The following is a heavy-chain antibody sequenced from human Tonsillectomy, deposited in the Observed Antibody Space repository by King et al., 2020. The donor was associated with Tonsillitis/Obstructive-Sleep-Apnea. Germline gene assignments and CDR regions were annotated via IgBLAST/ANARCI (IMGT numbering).Heavy chain of an antibody. J-gene: IGHJ5*02. D-gene: IGHD6-13*01. CDR1: GGSIRSYY. CDR3: ARVVAAAGTSDWFDP. Sequence: QLQESGPGLVKPSETLSLTCTVSGGSIRSYYWSWFRQPPGKGLEWIGYIYYSGSTNYNPSLKSRVTTSEDTSKNQFSLKLSSVAAADTAVYYCARVVAAAGTSDWFDPWGQGTLVTVSS. CDR2: IYYSGST. V-gene: IGHV4-59*08.